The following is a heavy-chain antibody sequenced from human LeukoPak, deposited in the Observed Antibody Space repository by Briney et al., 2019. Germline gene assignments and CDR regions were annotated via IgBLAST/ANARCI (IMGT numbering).Heavy chain of an antibody. Sequence: GRSLRLSCAASGFTFNKNGMHWVRQAPGKGLEWVAVVSYDGNKKYYADSVKGRFTISRDNSKNTLYVQMNSLRVEDTAVYYCVKSISSSGNWFDSWGQGTLVTVSS. J-gene: IGHJ5*01. CDR3: VKSISSSGNWFDS. D-gene: IGHD6-6*01. CDR2: VSYDGNKK. CDR1: GFTFNKNG. V-gene: IGHV3-30*18.